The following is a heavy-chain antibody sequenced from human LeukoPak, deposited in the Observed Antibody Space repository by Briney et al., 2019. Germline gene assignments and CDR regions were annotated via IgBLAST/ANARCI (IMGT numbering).Heavy chain of an antibody. Sequence: PGGSLRLYCAASGFTFSGYGMHWVRQAPGKGLEWVAFIHYDGSDKYYADSVKGRFTISRDNSKNTLYLQMNSLRAEDKAVYYCAKDLGNSFDYWGQGTLVTVSS. D-gene: IGHD4-23*01. CDR3: AKDLGNSFDY. CDR2: IHYDGSDK. J-gene: IGHJ4*02. CDR1: GFTFSGYG. V-gene: IGHV3-30*02.